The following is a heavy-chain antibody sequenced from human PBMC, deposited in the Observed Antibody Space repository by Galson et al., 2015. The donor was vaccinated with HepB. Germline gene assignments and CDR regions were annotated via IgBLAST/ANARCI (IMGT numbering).Heavy chain of an antibody. CDR3: ARDRSIAVAGTSPFDY. D-gene: IGHD6-19*01. CDR1: GYTFTSYG. CDR2: ISAYNGNT. V-gene: IGHV1-18*04. J-gene: IGHJ4*02. Sequence: SVKVPCKASGYTFTSYGISWVRQAPGQGLEWMGWISAYNGNTNYAQKLQGRVTMTTDTSTSTAYMELRSLRSDDTAVYYCARDRSIAVAGTSPFDYWGQGTLVTVSS.